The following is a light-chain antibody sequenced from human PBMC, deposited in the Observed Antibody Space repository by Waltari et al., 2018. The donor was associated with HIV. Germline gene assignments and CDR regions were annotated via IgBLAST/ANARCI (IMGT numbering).Light chain of an antibody. V-gene: IGLV8-61*01. CDR3: VLYMGSGIWV. CDR2: DTN. Sequence: QTVVTQEPSFSVSPGGTVTLTCGLSSGSVSTSYYPSWYQQTPGRAPRTLIYDTNTRSSGAPDRFSGSILRNKAALTIAGAQADDECDYYCVLYMGSGIWVFGGETKLTVL. CDR1: SGSVSTSYY. J-gene: IGLJ3*02.